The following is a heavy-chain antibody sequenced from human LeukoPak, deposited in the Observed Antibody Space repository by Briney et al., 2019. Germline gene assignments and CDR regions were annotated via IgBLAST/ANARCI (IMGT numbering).Heavy chain of an antibody. Sequence: GGSLRLSCAVSGFTFSSYSMSWVRQAPGKGLEWVSAISGSGDSTYYADSVKGRFTISRDNSKNTLYLQMNSLRAEDTAVYYCAKDGTRVITPRDYFDYWGQGTLVTVSS. D-gene: IGHD4-23*01. CDR3: AKDGTRVITPRDYFDY. J-gene: IGHJ4*02. CDR2: ISGSGDST. CDR1: GFTFSSYS. V-gene: IGHV3-23*01.